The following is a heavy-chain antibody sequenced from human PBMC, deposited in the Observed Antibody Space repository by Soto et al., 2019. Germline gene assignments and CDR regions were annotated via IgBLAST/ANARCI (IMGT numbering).Heavy chain of an antibody. J-gene: IGHJ6*02. Sequence: SVKVSCKASGGTFSSYAISWVRQAPGQGLEWMGGIIPIFGTANYAQKFQGRVTITADKSTSTAYMELSSLRSEDTAVYYCALREGYYDSSGYYSHYGMDVWGQGTTVTVSS. D-gene: IGHD3-22*01. V-gene: IGHV1-69*06. CDR2: IIPIFGTA. CDR1: GGTFSSYA. CDR3: ALREGYYDSSGYYSHYGMDV.